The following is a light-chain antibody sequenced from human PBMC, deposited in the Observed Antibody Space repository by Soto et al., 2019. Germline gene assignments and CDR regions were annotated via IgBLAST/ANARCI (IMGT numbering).Light chain of an antibody. CDR3: QQRSNWPLT. CDR2: DAS. CDR1: QSVSSY. V-gene: IGKV3-11*01. Sequence: ILFARSPSTPXLSXXXXXXXXXXASQSVSSYLAWYQQKPGQAPRLLIYDASNRATGIPARFSGSGSGTDFTLTISSLEPEDFAVYYCQQRSNWPLTFGGGTKVDIK. J-gene: IGKJ4*01.